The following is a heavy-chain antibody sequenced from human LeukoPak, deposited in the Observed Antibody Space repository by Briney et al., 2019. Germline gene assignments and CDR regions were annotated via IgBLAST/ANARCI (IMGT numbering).Heavy chain of an antibody. J-gene: IGHJ4*02. CDR2: ISYDGSNK. Sequence: GGSLRLSCAASGFTFSNYAMHWVRQAPGKGLEWVAVISYDGSNKYYADSVKGRFTISRDNSKNTLYLQMNSLRAEDTAVYYCARGFFVGSGSYYFDYWGQGTLVTVSS. D-gene: IGHD3-10*01. CDR1: GFTFSNYA. CDR3: ARGFFVGSGSYYFDY. V-gene: IGHV3-30-3*01.